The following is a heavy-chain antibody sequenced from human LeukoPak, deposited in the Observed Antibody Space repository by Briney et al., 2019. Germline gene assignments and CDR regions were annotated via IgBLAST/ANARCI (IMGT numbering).Heavy chain of an antibody. D-gene: IGHD3-22*01. V-gene: IGHV3-21*01. Sequence: GGSLRLSCAASGFTFSSYSMNWVRQAPGKGLEWVSSISSSSSYIYYADSVKGRFTISRDNAKNSLYLQMNSLRAEDTAVYYCARVPTYYYDSSGPNSNAFDIWGQGTMVTVSS. CDR2: ISSSSSYI. J-gene: IGHJ3*02. CDR3: ARVPTYYYDSSGPNSNAFDI. CDR1: GFTFSSYS.